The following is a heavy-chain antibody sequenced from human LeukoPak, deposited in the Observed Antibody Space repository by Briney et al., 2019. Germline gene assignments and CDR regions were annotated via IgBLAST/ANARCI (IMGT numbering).Heavy chain of an antibody. V-gene: IGHV3-48*01. Sequence: PGGSLRLSCAASGFTFSSYSMNWARQAPGKGLEWVSYITGSSSAIYYADSVRGRFTISRDNSKNTLYLQMNSLRAEDTAVYYCAKDRVLRVLGVLDFDYWGQGTLVTVSS. CDR2: ITGSSSAI. CDR3: AKDRVLRVLGVLDFDY. CDR1: GFTFSSYS. J-gene: IGHJ4*02. D-gene: IGHD2-8*02.